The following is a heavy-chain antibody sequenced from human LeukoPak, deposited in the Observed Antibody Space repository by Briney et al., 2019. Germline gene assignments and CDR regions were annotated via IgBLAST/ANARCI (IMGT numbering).Heavy chain of an antibody. D-gene: IGHD6-25*01. Sequence: GGSLRLSCAASGFTFSSYAMSWVRQAPGKGLEWVSAISGSGGSTYYADSVKGRFTISRDNSKNTLYLQMNSLGAEDTAVYYCATLSSGQLDYWGQGTLVTVSS. CDR3: ATLSSGQLDY. V-gene: IGHV3-23*01. CDR1: GFTFSSYA. CDR2: ISGSGGST. J-gene: IGHJ4*02.